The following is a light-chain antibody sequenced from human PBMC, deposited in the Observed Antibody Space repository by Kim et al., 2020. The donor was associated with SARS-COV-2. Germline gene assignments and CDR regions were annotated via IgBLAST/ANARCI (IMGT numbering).Light chain of an antibody. CDR3: QAWDSSTWV. V-gene: IGLV3-1*01. Sequence: VSPGQTASITCSVDKLGYKYACWYQQKPGQSPVLVIYQDSKRPSGIPERFSGSNSGNTATLTISGTQAMDETDYYCQAWDSSTWVFGGGTQLTVL. J-gene: IGLJ3*02. CDR1: KLGYKY. CDR2: QDS.